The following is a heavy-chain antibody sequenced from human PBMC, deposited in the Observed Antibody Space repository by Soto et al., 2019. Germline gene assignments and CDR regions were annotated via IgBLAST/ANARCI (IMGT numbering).Heavy chain of an antibody. CDR2: IMPFFGSG. Sequence: QVQLVQSGAEVKKPGSSVKISCKAFEGSFSDYAISWVRQAPGQGLEWMGGIMPFFGSGNYAQKFQGRINITADESTSSVYLELTSLRSEDTAVYYCARDRAGYYSHFVYWGQGTLVTVSS. V-gene: IGHV1-69*01. CDR3: ARDRAGYYSHFVY. D-gene: IGHD3-22*01. J-gene: IGHJ4*01. CDR1: EGSFSDYA.